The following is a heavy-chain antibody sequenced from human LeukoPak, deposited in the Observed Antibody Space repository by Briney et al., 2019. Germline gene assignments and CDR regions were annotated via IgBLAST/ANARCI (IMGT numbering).Heavy chain of an antibody. D-gene: IGHD4-17*01. J-gene: IGHJ4*02. Sequence: GASVKVSCKASGYTFTGYYMHWVRQAPGQGLEWMGWINPNSGGTNYALKFQGRVTMTRDTSISTAYMELARLRFDDTAVYYCARDNGDYWFDYWGQGTLVTVSS. V-gene: IGHV1-2*02. CDR3: ARDNGDYWFDY. CDR2: INPNSGGT. CDR1: GYTFTGYY.